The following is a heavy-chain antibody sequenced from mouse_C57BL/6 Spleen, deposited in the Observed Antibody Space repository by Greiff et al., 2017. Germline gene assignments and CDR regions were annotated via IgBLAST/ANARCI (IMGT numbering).Heavy chain of an antibody. J-gene: IGHJ4*01. CDR3: ARAGYDYGYAMDY. D-gene: IGHD2-4*01. CDR2: INPYNGGT. CDR1: GYTFTDYY. Sequence: VQLQQSGPVLVKPGASVKMSCKASGYTFTDYYMNWVKQSHGKSLEWIGVINPYNGGTSFNQKFKCKATLTVDKSSSTAYMELNSLTSEDSAVYYCARAGYDYGYAMDYWGQGTSVTVSS. V-gene: IGHV1-19*01.